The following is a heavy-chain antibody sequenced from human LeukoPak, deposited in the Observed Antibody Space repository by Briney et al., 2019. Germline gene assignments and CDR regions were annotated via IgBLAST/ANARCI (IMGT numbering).Heavy chain of an antibody. CDR3: AKDRRKGELLYYFDY. V-gene: IGHV3-23*01. CDR2: ISGSGGST. Sequence: PGGSLRLSCAASGFTFRSYAMSWVRQAPGKGLEWVSAISGSGGSTYYADSVKGRFTISRDNSKNTLYLQMNSLRAEDTAVYYCAKDRRKGELLYYFDYWGQGTLVTVSS. J-gene: IGHJ4*02. D-gene: IGHD1-26*01. CDR1: GFTFRSYA.